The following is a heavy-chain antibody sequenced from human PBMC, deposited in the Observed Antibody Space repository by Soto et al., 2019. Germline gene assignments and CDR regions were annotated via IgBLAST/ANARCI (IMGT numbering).Heavy chain of an antibody. V-gene: IGHV1-46*01. CDR2: INPSGTTT. J-gene: IGHJ6*02. CDR3: AKPRSARHYYCGMEV. Sequence: GASVKVSCKASGYTFTSFYMHWVRQAPGQGLEWMGIINPSGTTTDYAQKFQGRVTMTRDTSTSTYYMELSSLTSEDTAVYYCAKPRSARHYYCGMEVWGQGTAVTVSS. CDR1: GYTFTSFY.